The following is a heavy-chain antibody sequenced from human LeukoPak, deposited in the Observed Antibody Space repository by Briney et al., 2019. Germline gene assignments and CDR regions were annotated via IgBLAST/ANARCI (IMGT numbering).Heavy chain of an antibody. D-gene: IGHD3-10*01. CDR3: ARTNYYGSGSYYRYFDY. V-gene: IGHV4-34*01. CDR1: GGSFSGNY. J-gene: IGHJ4*02. CDR2: INHSGST. Sequence: PSETLSLTCAVYGGSFSGNYWSWIRQPPGKGLEWIGEINHSGSTNYNPSLKSRVTISVDTSKNQFSLKLSSVTAADTAVYYCARTNYYGSGSYYRYFDYWGQGTLVTVSS.